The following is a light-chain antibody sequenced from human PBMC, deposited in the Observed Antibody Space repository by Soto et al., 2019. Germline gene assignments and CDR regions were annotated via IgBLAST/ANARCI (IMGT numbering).Light chain of an antibody. CDR2: AAS. V-gene: IGKV3-20*01. CDR3: QQYGSSPFT. CDR1: QSVSVNS. J-gene: IGKJ3*01. Sequence: EIVLTQTPGTLSLSPGERATLSCRASQSVSVNSLAWYQRKGGQAPRLLIYAASTRATGVPDRFRGTGSGTDLALTISRLETDDSGVYYCQQYGSSPFTLGRGTQVDI.